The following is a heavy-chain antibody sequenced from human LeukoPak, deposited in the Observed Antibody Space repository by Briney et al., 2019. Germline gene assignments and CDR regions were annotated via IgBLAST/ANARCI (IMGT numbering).Heavy chain of an antibody. D-gene: IGHD5-24*01. V-gene: IGHV4-59*01. CDR2: FYHSGST. J-gene: IGHJ6*02. CDR1: GGFNTHYY. CDR3: ARDLGDGYNNYYYYYYYGMDV. Sequence: SETLSLTCSVSGGFNTHYYWSWIRQPPGKGLEWIGYFYHSGSTNYNPSLKSRVTISVDTSKNHFSLKLSSVTAADTAVYYCARDLGDGYNNYYYYYYYGMDVWGQGTTVTVSS.